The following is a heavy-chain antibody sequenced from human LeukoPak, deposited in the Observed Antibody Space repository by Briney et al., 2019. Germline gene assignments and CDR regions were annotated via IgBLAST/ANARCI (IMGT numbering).Heavy chain of an antibody. CDR2: ISSSSSYI. CDR1: GFTFSSYS. Sequence: PGGSLRLSCAASGFTFSSYSMNWVRQAPGKGLEWVSSISSSSSYIYYADSVKGRFTISRDNAKNSLYLQMNSLRAEDTAVYYCARGGSGSYYGGFWGQGTLVTVSS. J-gene: IGHJ4*02. V-gene: IGHV3-21*01. CDR3: ARGGSGSYYGGF. D-gene: IGHD1-26*01.